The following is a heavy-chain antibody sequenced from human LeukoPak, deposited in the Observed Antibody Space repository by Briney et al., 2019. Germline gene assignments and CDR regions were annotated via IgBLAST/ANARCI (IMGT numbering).Heavy chain of an antibody. V-gene: IGHV1-18*01. Sequence: ASVTVSCKASGYTFTSYGISWVRQAPGQGLEWMEWISAYNGNTNYAQKLQGRVTMTTDTSTSTAYMELRRLRSDDTAVYYCARARADRYYYYGMDVWGQGTTVTVSS. CDR3: ARARADRYYYYGMDV. J-gene: IGHJ6*02. CDR1: GYTFTSYG. CDR2: ISAYNGNT.